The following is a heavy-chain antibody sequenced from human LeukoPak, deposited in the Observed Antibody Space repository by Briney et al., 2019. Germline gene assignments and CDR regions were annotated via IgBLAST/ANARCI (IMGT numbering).Heavy chain of an antibody. CDR2: INPNSGGT. CDR1: GYTFTGYY. V-gene: IGHV1-2*02. J-gene: IGHJ3*02. Sequence: ASVKVSCKASGYTFTGYYMHWVRQAPGQGLEWMGWINPNSGGTNYAQKFQGRVTMTRDTSISTAYMELSRLRSDDTAVYYCAAGRGYCSGGSRYGDDSFDIWGQGTMVTVSS. D-gene: IGHD2-15*01. CDR3: AAGRGYCSGGSRYGDDSFDI.